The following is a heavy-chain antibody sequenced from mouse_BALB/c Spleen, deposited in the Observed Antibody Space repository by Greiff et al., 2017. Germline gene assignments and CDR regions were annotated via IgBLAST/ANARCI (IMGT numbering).Heavy chain of an antibody. CDR2: IWAGGST. CDR1: GFSLTSYG. J-gene: IGHJ4*01. D-gene: IGHD2-1*01. V-gene: IGHV2-9*02. CDR3: ARERGYYGNYDAMDY. Sequence: QVQLKESGPGLVAPSQSLSITCTVSGFSLTSYGVHWVRQPPGKGLEWLGVIWAGGSTNYNSALMSRLSISKDNSKSQVFLKMNSLQTDDTAMYYCARERGYYGNYDAMDYWGQGTSVTVSS.